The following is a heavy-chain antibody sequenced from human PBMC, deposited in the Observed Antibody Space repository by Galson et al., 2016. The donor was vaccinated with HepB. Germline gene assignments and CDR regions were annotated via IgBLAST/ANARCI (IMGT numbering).Heavy chain of an antibody. Sequence: SLRLSCAASGITFSNYAMHWVRQAPGEGLEWVSGIGGSDTGTYYADSVRGRFTISRDNSKNTLYLQMNSLRAGDAAVYYCAKDRGGRVDTGTLDYWGQGTLVTVS. CDR1: GITFSNYA. D-gene: IGHD5-18*01. V-gene: IGHV3-23*01. J-gene: IGHJ4*02. CDR3: AKDRGGRVDTGTLDY. CDR2: IGGSDTGT.